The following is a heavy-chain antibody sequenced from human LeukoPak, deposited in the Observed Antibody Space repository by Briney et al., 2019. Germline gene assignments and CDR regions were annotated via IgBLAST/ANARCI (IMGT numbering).Heavy chain of an antibody. CDR3: ARDRYGSGSYFDAFDI. CDR1: GFTFSSYS. J-gene: IGHJ3*02. D-gene: IGHD3-10*01. V-gene: IGHV3-48*01. Sequence: GGSLRLSCAASGFTFSSYSMNWVRQAPGKGLEWVSYISSSSSTIYYADSVKGRFTISRDNAKNSLYLQMNSLRAEDTAVYYCARDRYGSGSYFDAFDIWGQGTMVTVSS. CDR2: ISSSSSTI.